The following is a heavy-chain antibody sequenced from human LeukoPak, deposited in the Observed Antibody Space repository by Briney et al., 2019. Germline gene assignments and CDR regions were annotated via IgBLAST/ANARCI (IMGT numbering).Heavy chain of an antibody. CDR1: GFTFSSYA. D-gene: IGHD6-13*01. Sequence: GGSLRLSCAASGFTFSSYAMHWVRQAPGKGLEWVALISYDGSNKNYADSVKGRLTISRDVSKNTLYVQMNSLKTEDTAVYYCTSDRSIAAAGTPQYSFDYWGQGTLVTVSS. CDR2: ISYDGSNK. CDR3: TSDRSIAAAGTPQYSFDY. J-gene: IGHJ4*02. V-gene: IGHV3-30*04.